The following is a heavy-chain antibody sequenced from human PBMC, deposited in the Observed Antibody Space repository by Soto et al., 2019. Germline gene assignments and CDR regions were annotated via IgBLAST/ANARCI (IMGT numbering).Heavy chain of an antibody. J-gene: IGHJ4*02. CDR1: GFTFSSSA. D-gene: IGHD4-17*01. CDR2: ISGSGGST. CDR3: AKESRLRCLRMRRSYHFDY. V-gene: IGHV3-23*01. Sequence: PGGSLRLSCAASGFTFSSSAMSWVRQAPGKGLEWVSAISGSGGSTYYADSVKGRFTISRDNSKNTLYLQMNSLRAEDTAVYYCAKESRLRCLRMRRSYHFDYWGQGTLVTVSS.